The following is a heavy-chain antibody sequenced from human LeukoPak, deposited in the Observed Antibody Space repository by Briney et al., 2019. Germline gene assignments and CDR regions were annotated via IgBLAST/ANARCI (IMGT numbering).Heavy chain of an antibody. CDR1: GLTFTNFA. J-gene: IGHJ4*02. V-gene: IGHV3-23*01. CDR2: ISTSGGAT. Sequence: GGSLRLSCAASGLTFTNFAMNWVRQAPGKGLEWVSTISTSGGATYYADSVKGRFTISRDNSKNTLYLQMNSLRAEDTAVYYCAKDKGTAAYYFDYWGQGTLVTVSS. D-gene: IGHD3-16*01. CDR3: AKDKGTAAYYFDY.